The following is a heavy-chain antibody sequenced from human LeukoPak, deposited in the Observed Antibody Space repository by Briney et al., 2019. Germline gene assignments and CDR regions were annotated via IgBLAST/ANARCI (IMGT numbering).Heavy chain of an antibody. CDR2: ISSSSSTI. CDR3: ARDPPMGIAVAGFGGTFDY. Sequence: PGGSLGLSCAASGFTFSSYSMNWVRQAPGKGLEWVSYISSSSSTIYYADSVKGRFTISGDNAKNSLYLQMNSLRAEDTAVYYCARDPPMGIAVAGFGGTFDYWGQGTLVTVSS. D-gene: IGHD6-19*01. V-gene: IGHV3-48*01. CDR1: GFTFSSYS. J-gene: IGHJ4*02.